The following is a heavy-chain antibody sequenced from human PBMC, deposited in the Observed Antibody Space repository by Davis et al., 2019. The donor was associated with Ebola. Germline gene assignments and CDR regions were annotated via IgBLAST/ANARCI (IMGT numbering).Heavy chain of an antibody. Sequence: SETLSLTCAVYGGSFSGYYWSWIRQPPGKGLEWIGEINHSGSTNYNPSLKSRVTISVDTSKNQFSLKLSSVTAADTAVYYCARHRESHYYYYDMDVWGQGTTVTVSS. CDR2: INHSGST. J-gene: IGHJ6*02. V-gene: IGHV4-34*01. D-gene: IGHD3-16*02. CDR1: GGSFSGYY. CDR3: ARHRESHYYYYDMDV.